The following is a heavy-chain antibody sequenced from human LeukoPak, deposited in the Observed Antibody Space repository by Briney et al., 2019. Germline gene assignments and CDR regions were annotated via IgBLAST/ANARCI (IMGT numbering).Heavy chain of an antibody. V-gene: IGHV4-59*02. J-gene: IGHJ6*02. Sequence: SETLSLTCTVSGGSVSSSYWSWIRQPPGKGLEWIGHIYYSGTTSGDTNYNPFLKSRVTISIDTAKNQFSLQVRSVTAADTAVYYCARGSGRYYYYGVDVWGQGTTVAVSS. CDR1: GGSVSSSY. CDR2: IYYSGTTSGDT. CDR3: ARGSGRYYYYGVDV. D-gene: IGHD7-27*01.